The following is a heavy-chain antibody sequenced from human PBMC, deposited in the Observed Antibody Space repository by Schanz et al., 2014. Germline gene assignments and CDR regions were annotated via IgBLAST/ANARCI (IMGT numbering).Heavy chain of an antibody. CDR3: ARGIDVSDFWSGSPPKGGANDY. D-gene: IGHD3-3*01. J-gene: IGHJ4*02. V-gene: IGHV3-7*02. CDR2: IKQDGSEK. CDR1: GFTFSKYW. Sequence: EVQLVESGGGLVQPGGSLRLSCGGSGFTFSKYWMSWVRQAPGKGLEWVANIKQDGSEKYYVDAVKGRFTISRDNAKNSMYLQLNSLRAEDTAVYYCARGIDVSDFWSGSPPKGGANDYWGQGTLVTVSS.